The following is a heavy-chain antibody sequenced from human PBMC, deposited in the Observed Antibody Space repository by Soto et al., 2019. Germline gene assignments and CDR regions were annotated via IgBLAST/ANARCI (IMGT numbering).Heavy chain of an antibody. V-gene: IGHV4-39*01. CDR1: GGSISSSSYY. J-gene: IGHJ5*02. CDR2: IYYSGST. Sequence: SESLSLTCTVSGGSISSSSYYWGWIRQPPGKGLEWIGSIYYSGSTYYNPSLKSRVTISVDTSKNQFSLKLSSVTAADTAVYYCARQLAAAGNRWLDPWGQGTLVTVSS. CDR3: ARQLAAAGNRWLDP. D-gene: IGHD6-13*01.